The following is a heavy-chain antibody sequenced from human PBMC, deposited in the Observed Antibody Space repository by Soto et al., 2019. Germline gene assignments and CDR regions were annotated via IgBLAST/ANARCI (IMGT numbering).Heavy chain of an antibody. CDR3: ASSRLSGSYLDGLAY. D-gene: IGHD1-26*01. CDR1: GYTFTSYG. CDR2: ISAYNGNT. Sequence: GASVKVSCKASGYTFTSYGISWVRQAPGQGLEWMGWISAYNGNTNYAQKLQGRVTMTTDTSTSTAYMELRSLRSDDTAVYYCASSRLSGSYLDGLAYWGPGTLVTVSS. J-gene: IGHJ4*02. V-gene: IGHV1-18*01.